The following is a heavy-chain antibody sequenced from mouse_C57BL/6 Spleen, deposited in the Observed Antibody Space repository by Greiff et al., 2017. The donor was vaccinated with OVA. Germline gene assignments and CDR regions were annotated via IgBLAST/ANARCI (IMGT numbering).Heavy chain of an antibody. CDR2: IYPGDGGT. D-gene: IGHD1-1*01. V-gene: IGHV1-80*01. Sequence: QVQLQQSGAELVKPGASVKISCKASGYAFSSYWMNWVKQRPGKGLEWIGQIYPGDGGTIYNQKFKGKATLTVDKSSSTAYMELRSLTSEDTAVYYCARPGYYGSRSWWYFDVWGTGTTVTVSS. CDR1: GYAFSSYW. J-gene: IGHJ1*03. CDR3: ARPGYYGSRSWWYFDV.